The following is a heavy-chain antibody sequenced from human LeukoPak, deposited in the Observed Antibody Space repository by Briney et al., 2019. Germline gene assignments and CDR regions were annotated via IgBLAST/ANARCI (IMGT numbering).Heavy chain of an antibody. CDR3: AKDPPHSDRRTYSDNS. J-gene: IGHJ4*02. Sequence: GGSLRLSCAASGFIFSNNIMNWVRQAPGKGLEWVSVISADGDDIYYADSVKGRFTISRDNSRNTLYLQMDSLRAEDTAVYYCAKDPPHSDRRTYSDNSWGQGTLVTVSS. D-gene: IGHD1-26*01. CDR1: GFIFSNNI. CDR2: ISADGDDI. V-gene: IGHV3-23*01.